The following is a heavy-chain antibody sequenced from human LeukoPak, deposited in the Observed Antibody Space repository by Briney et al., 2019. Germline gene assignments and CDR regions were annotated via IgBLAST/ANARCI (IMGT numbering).Heavy chain of an antibody. CDR1: GFTFSSYW. D-gene: IGHD3-10*01. CDR3: VRGGFGHAMDV. Sequence: GGSLRLSCAASGFTFSSYWMHWVRHVPGRGVMWVSAIDSDGGRTNYADSVKGRSTISRDNAKSTLYLQMTNLGAEDTAVYYCVRGGFGHAMDVWGQGTTVTVSS. J-gene: IGHJ6*02. CDR2: IDSDGGRT. V-gene: IGHV3-74*01.